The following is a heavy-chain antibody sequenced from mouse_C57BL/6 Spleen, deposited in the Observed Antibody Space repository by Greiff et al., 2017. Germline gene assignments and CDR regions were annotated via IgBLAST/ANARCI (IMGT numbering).Heavy chain of an antibody. CDR1: GFTFSSYA. V-gene: IGHV5-9-1*02. J-gene: IGHJ1*03. D-gene: IGHD2-5*01. CDR2: ISSGGDYI. Sequence: EVQVVESGEGLVKPGGSLKLSCAASGFTFSSYAMSWVRQTPEKRLEWVAYISSGGDYIYYADTVKGRFTISRDNARNTLYLQMSSLKSEDTAMYYCTRGGDSNYGSWYFDVWGTGTTVTVSS. CDR3: TRGGDSNYGSWYFDV.